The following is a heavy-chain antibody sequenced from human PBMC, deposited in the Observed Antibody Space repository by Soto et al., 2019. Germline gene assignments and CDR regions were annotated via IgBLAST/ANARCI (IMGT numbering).Heavy chain of an antibody. CDR1: GFTFSSYG. CDR3: ARDVRYDSSGYYDNFDY. V-gene: IGHV3-33*01. Sequence: GGSLRLSCAASGFTFSSYGMHWVRQAPGKGLEWVAVIWYDGSNKYYADSVKGRFTISRDNSKNTLYLQMNSLRAEDTAVYYCARDVRYDSSGYYDNFDYWGQGTLVTVSS. D-gene: IGHD3-22*01. J-gene: IGHJ4*02. CDR2: IWYDGSNK.